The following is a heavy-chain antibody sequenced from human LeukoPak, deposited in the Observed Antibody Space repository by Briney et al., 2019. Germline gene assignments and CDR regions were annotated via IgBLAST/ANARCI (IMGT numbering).Heavy chain of an antibody. V-gene: IGHV3-30*18. CDR1: GFTFSSYG. CDR3: AKDVRGYYDFWSGYFMDV. CDR2: ISYDGSNK. D-gene: IGHD3-3*01. Sequence: GGSLRLSCAASGFTFSSYGMHWVRQAPGKGLEWVAVISYDGSNKYYADSVKGRFTISRDNPKNTLYLQMNSLRAEDTAVYYCAKDVRGYYDFWSGYFMDVWGKGTTVTVSS. J-gene: IGHJ6*03.